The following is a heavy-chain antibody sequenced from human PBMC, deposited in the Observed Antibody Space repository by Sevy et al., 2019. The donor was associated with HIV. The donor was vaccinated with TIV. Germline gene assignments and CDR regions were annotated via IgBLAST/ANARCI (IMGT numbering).Heavy chain of an antibody. CDR3: AREATGAFDY. J-gene: IGHJ4*02. CDR1: GGSITTYY. Sequence: SETLSLTCTVSGGSITTYYWSWIRQPTGKGLEWIGYIHYSGRTNYNPSLKSRLTISVDTSKNQFSLKLTSVTAADTAVYYCAREATGAFDYWGQGTLVTVSS. CDR2: IHYSGRT. D-gene: IGHD5-12*01. V-gene: IGHV4-59*01.